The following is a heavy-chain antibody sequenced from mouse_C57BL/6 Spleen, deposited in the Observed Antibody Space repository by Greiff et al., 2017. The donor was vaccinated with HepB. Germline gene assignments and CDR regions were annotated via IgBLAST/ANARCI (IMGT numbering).Heavy chain of an antibody. Sequence: QVQLQQSGAELARPGASVKLSCKASGYTFTSYGISWVKQSTGQGLEWIGEIYPRSGNTYYTEKFKGKATLTADKSSSTAYMKLRSLTSEDSAVYFCARGGDYDDYWGQGTTLTVSS. J-gene: IGHJ2*01. V-gene: IGHV1-81*01. CDR3: ARGGDYDDY. CDR2: IYPRSGNT. CDR1: GYTFTSYG. D-gene: IGHD2-4*01.